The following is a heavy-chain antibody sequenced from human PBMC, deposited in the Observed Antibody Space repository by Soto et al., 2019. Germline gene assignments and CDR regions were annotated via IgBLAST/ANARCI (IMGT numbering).Heavy chain of an antibody. V-gene: IGHV3-74*01. J-gene: IGHJ4*02. CDR3: ARDLIKADTPGDDFDY. Sequence: EVQLVESGGGLVQPGGSLRLSCATSGFTFTTYWMHWVRQAPGKGLMWVSRITPDGGSTSYADSVKGRFTISRDNAKNTLYLQMNGLRAEDTAIYYCARDLIKADTPGDDFDYWGQGTLVAVSS. D-gene: IGHD6-25*01. CDR2: ITPDGGST. CDR1: GFTFTTYW.